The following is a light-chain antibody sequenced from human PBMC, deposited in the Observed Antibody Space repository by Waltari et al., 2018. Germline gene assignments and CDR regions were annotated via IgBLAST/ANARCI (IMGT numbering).Light chain of an antibody. J-gene: IGKJ4*01. V-gene: IGKV1-6*02. CDR2: RTS. Sequence: IQMTQSPSSLSASIGDTVTITCRASRDIVNNLNWYQQQSGKAPKLLIYRTSSLQSGVPSPFSGSGSGTDFSLTISSLQPEDFATYYCQQGYDFPCTFGRGTKVEIK. CDR1: RDIVNN. CDR3: QQGYDFPCT.